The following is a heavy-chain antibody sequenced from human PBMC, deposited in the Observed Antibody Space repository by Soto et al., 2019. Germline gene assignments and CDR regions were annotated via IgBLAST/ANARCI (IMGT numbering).Heavy chain of an antibody. D-gene: IGHD1-1*01. CDR2: ISSSSTTI. CDR1: GFTFSNFG. CDR3: ATSFITTIGTTA. Sequence: EVQLVESGGGLVQPGGSLRLSCEASGFTFSNFGINWVRQAPGKGLEWVSHISSSSTTIYYAESVKGRFNISRDNAKNSLYLQMSSLRSEDTAVYYCATSFITTIGTTAWGQGTLVTVSS. J-gene: IGHJ4*02. V-gene: IGHV3-48*01.